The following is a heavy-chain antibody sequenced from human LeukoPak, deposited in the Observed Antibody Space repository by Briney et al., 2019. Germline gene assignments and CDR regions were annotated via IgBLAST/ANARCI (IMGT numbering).Heavy chain of an antibody. Sequence: PGGSLRLSCAASGFTFSSYWMSWVRQAPGKGLEWVANINQDGSEKYYVDSVKGRFTISRDNAKNSLYLQMNSLRAEDTAVYYCARENLVGATTSFDYWGQGTLVTVSS. D-gene: IGHD1-26*01. CDR3: ARENLVGATTSFDY. J-gene: IGHJ4*02. CDR1: GFTFSSYW. CDR2: INQDGSEK. V-gene: IGHV3-7*01.